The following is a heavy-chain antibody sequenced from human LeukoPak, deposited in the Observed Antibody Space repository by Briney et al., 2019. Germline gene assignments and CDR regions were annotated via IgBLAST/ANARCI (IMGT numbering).Heavy chain of an antibody. CDR1: GFIFDDFG. V-gene: IGHV3-20*04. CDR3: TRDETGIDY. Sequence: GGSLRLSCAASGFIFDDFGMTWVRQAPGKGLEWVSSINWNGDITPYADSVKGRFTISRDNAKNALYLQMNSLRPEDTALYFCTRDETGIDYWGQGTLVTVSP. J-gene: IGHJ4*02. CDR2: INWNGDIT. D-gene: IGHD1-1*01.